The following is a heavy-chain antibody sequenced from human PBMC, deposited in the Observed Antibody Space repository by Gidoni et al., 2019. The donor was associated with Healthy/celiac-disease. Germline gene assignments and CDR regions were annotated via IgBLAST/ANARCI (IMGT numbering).Heavy chain of an antibody. CDR1: EFTFNDHY. J-gene: IGHJ6*03. CDR2: ARNKANSYTT. D-gene: IGHD3-10*01. Sequence: EVQLVESGGGLVQPGGSLRLSCAASEFTFNDHYMDWVRQAPGKGLEWVGRARNKANSYTTEYAASVKGRFIISRDDSKNSLSLQMNSLKTEDTAVYYCAGGTGDYYYYMDVWGKGTTVTVSS. V-gene: IGHV3-72*01. CDR3: AGGTGDYYYYMDV.